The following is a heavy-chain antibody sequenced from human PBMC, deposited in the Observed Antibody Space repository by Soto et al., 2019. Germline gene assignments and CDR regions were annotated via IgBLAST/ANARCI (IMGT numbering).Heavy chain of an antibody. D-gene: IGHD7-27*01. V-gene: IGHV3-15*01. Sequence: PGGSRRRSWAASGFTFSNALMSWVRQAPGKGLEWVGRIKSKTDGGTTDYAAPVKGRFTISRDDSKNTLYLQMNSLKTEDTAVYYCTTVSGYYYGMDVWGQGTTVTVSS. CDR1: GFTFSNAL. CDR2: IKSKTDGGTT. CDR3: TTVSGYYYGMDV. J-gene: IGHJ6*02.